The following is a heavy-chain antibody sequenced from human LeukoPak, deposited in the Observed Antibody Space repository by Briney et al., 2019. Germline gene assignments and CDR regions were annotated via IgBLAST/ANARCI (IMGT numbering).Heavy chain of an antibody. D-gene: IGHD3-9*01. Sequence: SVKVSCKASGGTFSSYAISWVRQAPAQGLESMGGIIPIFGTANYAQKFQGRVTITADESTSTAYMELSSLRSEDTAVYYCARPSRAGILTGYYGYWGQGTLVTASS. V-gene: IGHV1-69*13. CDR3: ARPSRAGILTGYYGY. CDR1: GGTFSSYA. J-gene: IGHJ4*02. CDR2: IIPIFGTA.